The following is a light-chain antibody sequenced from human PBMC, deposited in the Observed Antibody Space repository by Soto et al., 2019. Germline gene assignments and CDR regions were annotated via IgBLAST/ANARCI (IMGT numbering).Light chain of an antibody. CDR1: HSVSSSY. Sequence: EIVLTQSPGTLSLSPGERATLCCRASHSVSSSYFAWYQQKPGQAPRLLIYGASSRATGIPDRFSGSGSGTDFTLTISRLEPEDFAVYYCQQYGTSLLTFGGGTKVEIK. V-gene: IGKV3-20*01. J-gene: IGKJ4*01. CDR2: GAS. CDR3: QQYGTSLLT.